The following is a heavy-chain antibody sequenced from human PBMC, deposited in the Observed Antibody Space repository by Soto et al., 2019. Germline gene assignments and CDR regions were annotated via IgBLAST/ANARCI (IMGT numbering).Heavy chain of an antibody. CDR3: ARGYSSGPDY. Sequence: PGGSLRLSCAASGFIFRDHWMHWVRQAPGKGLVWVSRINGDGSTTSYADSVKGRFTISRDNAKSTLYLQLNSLRAEDTGLYYCARGYSSGPDYWGQGTLVTVS. J-gene: IGHJ4*02. D-gene: IGHD3-22*01. CDR2: INGDGSTT. CDR1: GFIFRDHW. V-gene: IGHV3-74*01.